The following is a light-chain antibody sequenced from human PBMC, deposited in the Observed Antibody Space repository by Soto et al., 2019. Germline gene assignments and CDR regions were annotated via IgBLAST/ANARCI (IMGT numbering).Light chain of an antibody. Sequence: EIVLTQSPGTLSLSPGERATLSCRASQSVSSSYLAWYQQKPGQAPRPLISGASSRAIGIPDRFSGSVSGTDFTLTIIRLEPEDFTVYYRQHYGSATCTFGQRTKVEIK. CDR2: GAS. V-gene: IGKV3-20*01. J-gene: IGKJ1*01. CDR3: QHYGSATCT. CDR1: QSVSSSY.